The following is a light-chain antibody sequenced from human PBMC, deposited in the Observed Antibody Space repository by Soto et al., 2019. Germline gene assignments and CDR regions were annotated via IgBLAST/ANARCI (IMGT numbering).Light chain of an antibody. V-gene: IGLV1-47*01. Sequence: QSVLTQPPSASGTPGQRVTISCSGSGSNIGTNYVYWYQQFPGTAPKLLIYKNNQRPSGVPDRFSGSMSGTSASLAISGLRSEDEADYCCAAWDDSLRVFGGGTQLTVL. CDR2: KNN. J-gene: IGLJ3*02. CDR1: GSNIGTNY. CDR3: AAWDDSLRV.